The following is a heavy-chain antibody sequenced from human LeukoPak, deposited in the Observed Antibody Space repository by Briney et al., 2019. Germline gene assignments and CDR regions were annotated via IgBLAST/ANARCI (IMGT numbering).Heavy chain of an antibody. CDR3: ARDMVVPAASPWYFDY. J-gene: IGHJ4*02. Sequence: GGSLRLSCAASGFTFSSYWMTWVRQAPGKGLEWVANIKQDGSEKYYVDSVKGRFTISRDNAKNSLYLQMNSLRAEDTAVYYCARDMVVPAASPWYFDYWGQGTLVTVSS. CDR2: IKQDGSEK. CDR1: GFTFSSYW. D-gene: IGHD2-2*01. V-gene: IGHV3-7*01.